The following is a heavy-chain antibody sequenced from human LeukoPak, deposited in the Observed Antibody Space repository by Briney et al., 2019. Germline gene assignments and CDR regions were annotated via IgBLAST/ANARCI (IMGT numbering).Heavy chain of an antibody. J-gene: IGHJ5*02. CDR1: GGSISSYY. D-gene: IGHD2-2*02. CDR3: ARDSCSSTSCYNNWFDP. V-gene: IGHV4-4*07. Sequence: PSETLSLTCTLSGGSISSYYWSWIRQPAGKGLEWIGRFYTSGSTNYNPSLKSRVTMSVDKSKNQFSLKLNSVTAADTAVYYCARDSCSSTSCYNNWFDPWGQGTLVTVSS. CDR2: FYTSGST.